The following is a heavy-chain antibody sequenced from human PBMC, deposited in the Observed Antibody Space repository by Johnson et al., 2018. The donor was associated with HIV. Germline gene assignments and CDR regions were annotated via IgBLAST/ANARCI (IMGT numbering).Heavy chain of an antibody. V-gene: IGHV3-13*01. D-gene: IGHD3-3*01. J-gene: IGHJ3*02. CDR1: GFTFSNYD. CDR3: ARGGSRTTIFGVDINLGGFDI. Sequence: MQLVESGGDWVQRGGSLKLSCAASGFTFSNYDIHWVRQATGKGLEWVSTMGTAGDTYYAGSVKGRFTVSRENAKNSLYLQMNSLRAGDTAVYYCARGGSRTTIFGVDINLGGFDIWGQGTRVTVSS. CDR2: MGTAGDT.